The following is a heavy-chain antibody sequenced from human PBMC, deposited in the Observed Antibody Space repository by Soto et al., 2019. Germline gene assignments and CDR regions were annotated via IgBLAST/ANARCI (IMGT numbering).Heavy chain of an antibody. CDR2: LHSGGDT. CDR3: ARDGPYYYASRMDV. Sequence: EVQLVESGGGLVQPGGSLRLSCAASGIPVSSNYMTWVRQAPGKGLAWVSVLHSGGDTYYANSVKGRFTISRHDSTNTLFRQMNSLTPEDTAVYYCARDGPYYYASRMDVWGQGTKVTVSS. V-gene: IGHV3-53*04. J-gene: IGHJ6*02. CDR1: GIPVSSNY. D-gene: IGHD3-10*01.